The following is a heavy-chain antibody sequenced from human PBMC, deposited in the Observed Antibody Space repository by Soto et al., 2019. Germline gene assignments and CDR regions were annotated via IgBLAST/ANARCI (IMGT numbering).Heavy chain of an antibody. CDR3: ARRQYYYYYYGMDV. V-gene: IGHV4-34*01. CDR2: INHSGST. Sequence: SETLSLTCAVYGGSFSGYYWSWIRQPPGKGLEWIGEINHSGSTNYNPSLKSRVTISVDTSKNQFSLKLSSVTAADTAVYYCARRQYYYYYYGMDVWGQGTTVT. CDR1: GGSFSGYY. J-gene: IGHJ6*02.